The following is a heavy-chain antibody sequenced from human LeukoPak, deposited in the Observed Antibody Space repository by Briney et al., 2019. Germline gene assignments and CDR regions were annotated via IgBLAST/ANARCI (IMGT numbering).Heavy chain of an antibody. CDR2: IRYDGSNK. CDR1: GFSFSSYA. CDR3: ARLREIPVFGVVTKSTSYFDY. J-gene: IGHJ4*02. Sequence: SGGSLRLSCAASGFSFSSYAMSWVRQAPGKGLEWVAFIRYDGSNKYYADSVKGRFTISRDNSKNTLYLQMNSLRAEDTAVYYCARLREIPVFGVVTKSTSYFDYWGQGTLVTVSS. V-gene: IGHV3-33*08. D-gene: IGHD3-3*01.